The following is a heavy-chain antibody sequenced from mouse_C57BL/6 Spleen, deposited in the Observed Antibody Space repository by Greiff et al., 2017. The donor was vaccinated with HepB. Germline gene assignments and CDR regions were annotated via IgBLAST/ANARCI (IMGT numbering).Heavy chain of an antibody. CDR2: IYPGSGST. CDR1: GYTFTSYW. V-gene: IGHV1-55*01. CDR3: ARTQKETYYSNYGDD. Sequence: QVQLQQPGAELVKPGASVKMSCKASGYTFTSYWITWVKQRPGQGLEWIGDIYPGSGSTNYNEKFKSKATLTVDPSSSTAYMQLSSLTSEDSAVYYCARTQKETYYSNYGDDWGQGTTLTVSS. D-gene: IGHD2-5*01. J-gene: IGHJ2*01.